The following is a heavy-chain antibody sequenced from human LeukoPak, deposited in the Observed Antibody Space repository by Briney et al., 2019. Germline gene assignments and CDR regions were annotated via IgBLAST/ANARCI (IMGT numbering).Heavy chain of an antibody. V-gene: IGHV3-33*01. J-gene: IGHJ3*02. D-gene: IGHD3-22*01. CDR2: IWYDGSKK. CDR1: GFTFSSYA. CDR3: ASESRILVVSDAFDI. Sequence: GGSLRLSCAASGFTFSSYAMHWVRQAPGKGLEWVAVIWYDGSKKYYGDSVKGRFTISRDNSKNTLYLQMNSLRAEDTSVYYCASESRILVVSDAFDIWGQGTMVTVSS.